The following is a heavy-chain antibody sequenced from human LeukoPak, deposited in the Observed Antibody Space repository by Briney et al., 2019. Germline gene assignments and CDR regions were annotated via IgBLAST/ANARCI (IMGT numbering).Heavy chain of an antibody. J-gene: IGHJ5*02. Sequence: SETLSLTCAVYGGCFSGYYWSWIRQPPGKGLEWIGEINHSGSTNYNPSLKSRVTISVDTSKNQFSLKLRSVTAADTAVYYCARGRAPYYLPPKSNWFDPWGQGTLVTVSS. CDR2: INHSGST. D-gene: IGHD2-21*01. CDR1: GGCFSGYY. CDR3: ARGRAPYYLPPKSNWFDP. V-gene: IGHV4-34*01.